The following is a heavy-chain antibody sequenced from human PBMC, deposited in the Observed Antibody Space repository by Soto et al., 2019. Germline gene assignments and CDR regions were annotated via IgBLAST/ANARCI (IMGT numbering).Heavy chain of an antibody. Sequence: EVQLVESGGGLVKPGGSLRLSCAASGFTFSSYSMNWVRQAPGKGLEWVSSISSSSSYIYYADSVKGRFTIFRDNAKNSLYLQMNSLRAEDTAVYYCARDRGPTYYDFWSGYSNYYYGMDVWGQGTTVTVSS. CDR3: ARDRGPTYYDFWSGYSNYYYGMDV. D-gene: IGHD3-3*01. J-gene: IGHJ6*02. CDR1: GFTFSSYS. CDR2: ISSSSSYI. V-gene: IGHV3-21*01.